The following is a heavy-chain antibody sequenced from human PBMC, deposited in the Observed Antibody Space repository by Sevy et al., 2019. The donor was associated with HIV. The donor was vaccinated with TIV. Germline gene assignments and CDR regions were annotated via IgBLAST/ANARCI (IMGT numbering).Heavy chain of an antibody. CDR1: GFIFDDYA. D-gene: IGHD2-21*02. Sequence: GGSLRLSCAASGFIFDDYAMHWVRLAPGRGLEWVSGIDWTGSKIVYADSVKGRFTISRDNDKNSLYLQMNSLRPEDTALYYCVKDMGVTVGDSSHSYFYGMDVWGQGTTVTVSS. J-gene: IGHJ6*02. V-gene: IGHV3-9*01. CDR3: VKDMGVTVGDSSHSYFYGMDV. CDR2: IDWTGSKI.